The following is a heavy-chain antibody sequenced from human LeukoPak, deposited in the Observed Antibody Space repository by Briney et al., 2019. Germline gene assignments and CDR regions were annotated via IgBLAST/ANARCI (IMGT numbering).Heavy chain of an antibody. V-gene: IGHV4-61*09. CDR2: IYSSGST. Sequence: SETLSHTCTVSGGSISSGSYCWSWIRQPAGKGLEWIGHIYSSGSTNYNPSLESRVTISVDTSKNQFSLKLGSVTAADTAVYYCARDPGLMVRGSRRGYDGNYYYMDVWGKGTTVTISS. D-gene: IGHD3-10*01. CDR3: ARDPGLMVRGSRRGYDGNYYYMDV. J-gene: IGHJ6*03. CDR1: GGSISSGSYC.